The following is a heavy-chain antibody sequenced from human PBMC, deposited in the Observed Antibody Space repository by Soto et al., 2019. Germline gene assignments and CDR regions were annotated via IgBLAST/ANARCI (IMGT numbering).Heavy chain of an antibody. CDR3: ARDRVVPAAIAIYYYYGIDV. D-gene: IGHD2-2*01. J-gene: IGHJ6*02. V-gene: IGHV1-46*01. CDR1: GYTFTSHY. CDR2: INPSGGST. Sequence: VKVSCKASGYTFTSHYMHWVRQAPGQGLEWMGIINPSGGSTSYAQKFQGRVTMTRDTSTSTVYMELSSLRSEDTAVYYCARDRVVPAAIAIYYYYGIDVWGQGTTVTVSS.